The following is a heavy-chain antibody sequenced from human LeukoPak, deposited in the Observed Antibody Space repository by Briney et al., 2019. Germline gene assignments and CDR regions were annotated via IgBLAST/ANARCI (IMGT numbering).Heavy chain of an antibody. CDR2: IYYSGST. V-gene: IGHV4-59*08. D-gene: IGHD5-18*01. Sequence: SETLSLTCTVSGGSISSYNWSWIRQPPGKGLEWIGYIYYSGSTNYNPSLKSRVTISVDTSKNQFSLKLSSVTAADTAVYYCARHRKRGIQLWLRSGFDYWGQGTLVTVSS. J-gene: IGHJ4*02. CDR1: GGSISSYN. CDR3: ARHRKRGIQLWLRSGFDY.